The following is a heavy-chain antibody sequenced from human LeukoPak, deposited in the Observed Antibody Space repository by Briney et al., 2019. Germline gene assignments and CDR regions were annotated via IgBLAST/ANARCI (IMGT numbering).Heavy chain of an antibody. CDR2: IYYSGST. CDR3: ARGEYGLFDY. V-gene: IGHV4-61*01. CDR1: GGSISGGSYY. J-gene: IGHJ4*02. D-gene: IGHD2/OR15-2a*01. Sequence: PSETLSLTCTVSGGSISGGSYYWSWLRQPPGKGLEWIGYIYYSGSTKYNLSLKSRVTISVDTSKNQLSLKLSSVTAADTAVYYCARGEYGLFDYWGQGTLVTVSS.